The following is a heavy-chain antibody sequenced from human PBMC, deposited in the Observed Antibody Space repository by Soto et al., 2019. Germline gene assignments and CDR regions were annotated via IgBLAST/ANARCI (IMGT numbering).Heavy chain of an antibody. D-gene: IGHD2-15*01. Sequence: QVQLQQWGAGLLKPSETLSLNCAVNGGSLSGYYWSWIRQPPGKGLEWIGEIKDGGYTNYSPSLRSRAHIPSDTSNNQSSRGRNCVTAADRGVYSWATAKEGVVPTHWAQGALVTVPS. V-gene: IGHV4-34*01. CDR2: IKDGGYT. CDR3: ATAKEGVVPTH. J-gene: IGHJ4*02. CDR1: GGSLSGYY.